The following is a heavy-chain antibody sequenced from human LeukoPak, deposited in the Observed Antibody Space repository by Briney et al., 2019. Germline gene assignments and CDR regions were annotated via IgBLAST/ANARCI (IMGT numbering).Heavy chain of an antibody. V-gene: IGHV3-74*01. CDR2: IKSDGSDT. J-gene: IGHJ4*02. CDR1: GFTLSSYW. D-gene: IGHD1-26*01. Sequence: GGSLRLSCAASGFTLSSYWMHWVRQVPGKGLVWVSRIKSDGSDTRYADSVKGRFTISRDNSKNTLYLQMNSLRAEDTAVYYCARDRNSGSYALVYWGQGTLVTVSS. CDR3: ARDRNSGSYALVY.